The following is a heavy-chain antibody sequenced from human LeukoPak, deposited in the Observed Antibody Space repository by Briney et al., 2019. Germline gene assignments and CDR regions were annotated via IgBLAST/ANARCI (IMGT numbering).Heavy chain of an antibody. D-gene: IGHD6-25*01. CDR1: GGSISSSSYC. CDR3: ASRTAAGGWFDP. CDR2: IYYSGST. J-gene: IGHJ5*02. Sequence: SETLSLTCTVSGGSISSSSYCWGWIRQPPGKGLEWIGSIYYSGSTYYNPSLKSRVTISVDTSKNQFSLKLSSVTAADTAVYYCASRTAAGGWFDPWGQGTLVTVSS. V-gene: IGHV4-39*01.